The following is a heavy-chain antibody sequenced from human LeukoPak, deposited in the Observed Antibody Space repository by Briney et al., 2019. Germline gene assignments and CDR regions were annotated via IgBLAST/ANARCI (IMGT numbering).Heavy chain of an antibody. V-gene: IGHV3-30*03. CDR3: AARGYYYDTLDY. Sequence: PGGSLRLSRAASGFTFSSYGMHWVRQAPGKGLEWVAVISYDGSNKYYADSVKGRFTISRDNSKNTLYLQMNSLRAEDTAVYYCAARGYYYDTLDYWGQGTLVTVSS. CDR2: ISYDGSNK. D-gene: IGHD3-22*01. J-gene: IGHJ4*02. CDR1: GFTFSSYG.